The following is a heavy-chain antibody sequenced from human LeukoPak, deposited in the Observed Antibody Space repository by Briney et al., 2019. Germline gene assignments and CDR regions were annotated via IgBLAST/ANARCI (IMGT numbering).Heavy chain of an antibody. J-gene: IGHJ6*03. D-gene: IGHD3-10*01. V-gene: IGHV1-69*13. CDR2: IIPIFGTA. Sequence: ASVKVSCKASGGTFSSYAISWVRQAPGQGLEWMGGIIPIFGTANYAQKFQGRVTITADESTSTAYMELSSLRSEDTAVYYCARSPRVRFGELLDSYYYYMDVWGKGTTVTISS. CDR3: ARSPRVRFGELLDSYYYYMDV. CDR1: GGTFSSYA.